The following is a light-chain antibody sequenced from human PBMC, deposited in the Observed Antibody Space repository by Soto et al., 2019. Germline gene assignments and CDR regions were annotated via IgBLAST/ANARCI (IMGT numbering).Light chain of an antibody. CDR2: KAS. J-gene: IGKJ1*01. V-gene: IGKV1-5*03. CDR1: QSISSW. CDR3: QQYKSHRRT. Sequence: DRVTITCRASQSISSWLAWYQQKPGKAPKLLINKASSLESGVTSRFSGSGSGTEFTLTISSLQPDDFATYYCQQYKSHRRTFGQGTKVDIK.